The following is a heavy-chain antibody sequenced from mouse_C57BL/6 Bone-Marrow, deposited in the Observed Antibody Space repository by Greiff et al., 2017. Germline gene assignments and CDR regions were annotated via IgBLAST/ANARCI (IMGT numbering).Heavy chain of an antibody. Sequence: VQLQQSGPVLVKPGASVKMSCKASGYTFTDYYMNWVKQSHGKSLEWIGVINPYNGGTSYNQKFKGKATLTVDKSSSTAYMELNSLTSEDSAVYYCARPPHSFDYWGQGTTLTVSS. CDR3: ARPPHSFDY. J-gene: IGHJ2*01. CDR1: GYTFTDYY. V-gene: IGHV1-19*01. CDR2: INPYNGGT.